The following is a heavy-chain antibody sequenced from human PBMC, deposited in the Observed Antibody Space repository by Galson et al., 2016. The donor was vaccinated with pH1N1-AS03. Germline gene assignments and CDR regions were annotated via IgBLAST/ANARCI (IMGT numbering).Heavy chain of an antibody. CDR3: ARDRHYYDYIWGTYRYDWYFDL. Sequence: SLRLSCAASGFTFSSHGMHWVRQTPGKGLEWVAVIWHDGREKYYADSVKGRFTISRDNSKNTLYLQMNSLRAEGTAVYYCARDRHYYDYIWGTYRYDWYFDLWGRGTLVTVSS. CDR1: GFTFSSHG. J-gene: IGHJ2*01. CDR2: IWHDGREK. D-gene: IGHD3-16*02. V-gene: IGHV3-33*01.